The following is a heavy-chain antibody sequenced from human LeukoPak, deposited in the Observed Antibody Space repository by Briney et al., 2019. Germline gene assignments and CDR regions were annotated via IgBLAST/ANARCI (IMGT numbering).Heavy chain of an antibody. CDR3: AKDAQVAHLGY. CDR1: GFTVSSNY. V-gene: IGHV3-53*01. J-gene: IGHJ4*02. D-gene: IGHD2-15*01. CDR2: LYSGGNT. Sequence: GGSLRLSCAASGFTVSSNYMSWVRQAPGKGLEWVSVLYSGGNTYYAASVKGRFTISRDNSKNTLYLQMNSLRAEDTAVYYCAKDAQVAHLGYWGQGTLVTVSS.